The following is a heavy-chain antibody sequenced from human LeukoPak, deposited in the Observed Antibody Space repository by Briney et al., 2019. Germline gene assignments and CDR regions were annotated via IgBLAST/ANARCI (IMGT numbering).Heavy chain of an antibody. CDR2: IISSNSYI. V-gene: IGHV3-21*01. J-gene: IGHJ6*03. CDR1: GFTFNTYS. CDR3: ARDRRLVDAYYYYYMAV. D-gene: IGHD2-8*02. Sequence: GGALRLSCAASGFTFNTYSMNCVRQAPGKGGEWVSSIISSNSYIYYADSMKGGFSISRENAKKSLYLQMKRLRDEDTAVYYCARDRRLVDAYYYYYMAVWGKGTTVTISS.